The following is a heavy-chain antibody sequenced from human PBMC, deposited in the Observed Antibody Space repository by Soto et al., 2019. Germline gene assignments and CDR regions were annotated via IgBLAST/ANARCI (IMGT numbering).Heavy chain of an antibody. D-gene: IGHD2-8*01. CDR1: GFSVSSKY. Sequence: EVQLVESGGDLVQPGGSLRLSCAASGFSVSSKYMSLVRQAPGKGLEWVSLIQSGGTTYYAGSVKGRFTISRDYSENTLFLQMNSLRVEDTAVYYCTRDDVHFNGDRYYGVPMDVCGRGTTVTVSA. CDR3: TRDDVHFNGDRYYGVPMDV. CDR2: IQSGGTT. V-gene: IGHV3-66*01. J-gene: IGHJ6*04.